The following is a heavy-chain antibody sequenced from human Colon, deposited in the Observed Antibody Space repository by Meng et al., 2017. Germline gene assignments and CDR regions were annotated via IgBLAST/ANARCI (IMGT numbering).Heavy chain of an antibody. CDR3: ARLVTTVTTGNWFDP. J-gene: IGHJ5*02. D-gene: IGHD4-17*01. CDR1: GAPNNIGSYY. V-gene: IGHV4-39*07. CDR2: IHNSGKT. Sequence: RQVQGSCPGAAKPSETLSLTCTVSGAPNNIGSYYWAWVRQAPGKGLEWIGSIHNSGKTYYNSSLKSRVTILVDTSRNQFSLKLTSVTAADTAVYLCARLVTTVTTGNWFDPWGQGTLVTVSS.